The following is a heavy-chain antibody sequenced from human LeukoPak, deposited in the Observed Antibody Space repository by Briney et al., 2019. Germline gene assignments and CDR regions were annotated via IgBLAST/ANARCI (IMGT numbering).Heavy chain of an antibody. D-gene: IGHD3-16*02. CDR1: GGSISSYY. V-gene: IGHV4-59*01. J-gene: IGHJ4*02. CDR2: IYYSGST. CDR3: ARVSVTVIDY. Sequence: TETLSLTCTVSGGSISSYYWSWIRQPPGKGLEWIGYIYYSGSTNYNPSLKSRVTISVDTSKNQFSLKLSSVTAADTAVYYCARVSVTVIDYWGQGTLVTVSS.